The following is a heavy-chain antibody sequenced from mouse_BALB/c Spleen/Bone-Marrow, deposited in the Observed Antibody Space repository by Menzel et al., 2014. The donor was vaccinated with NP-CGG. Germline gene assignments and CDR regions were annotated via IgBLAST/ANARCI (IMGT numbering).Heavy chain of an antibody. V-gene: IGHV2-9*02. CDR2: IWAGGST. Sequence: QVHVKQSGPGLVAPSQSLSITCTVSGFSLTSHGVHWVRQPPGKGLEWLGVIWAGGSTNYNSALMSRLSISKDNSKNQVFLKMNSLQTDDTAIYYCATHDGYYISFAYWGQGTLVTVSA. CDR1: GFSLTSHG. CDR3: ATHDGYYISFAY. J-gene: IGHJ3*01. D-gene: IGHD2-3*01.